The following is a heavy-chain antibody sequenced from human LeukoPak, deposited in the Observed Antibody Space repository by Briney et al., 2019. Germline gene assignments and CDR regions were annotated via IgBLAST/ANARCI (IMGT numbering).Heavy chain of an antibody. CDR2: ITTSSPSL. D-gene: IGHD1-26*01. Sequence: GGSLRLSCAACGFHLSGYSMTWVRQGPGKGREGVASITTSSPSLSSADSVRGRFILSRDTAQNSLSLQMNTLRAEHTGVYYCAPAGGISTWYLDSWGQGTLVAVSS. CDR1: GFHLSGYS. V-gene: IGHV3-21*03. CDR3: APAGGISTWYLDS. J-gene: IGHJ4*02.